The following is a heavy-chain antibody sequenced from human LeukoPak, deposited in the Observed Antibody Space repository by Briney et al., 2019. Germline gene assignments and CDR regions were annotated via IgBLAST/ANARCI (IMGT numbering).Heavy chain of an antibody. CDR2: IMPIFGTA. V-gene: IGHV1-69*05. Sequence: ASVKVSCXASGGTFSSYAISWVRRAPGQGLEWMGGIMPIFGTANYAQKFQGRVTITTDESTSTAYMELSSLRSEDTAVYYCARDRNYYDSIGYRPYYYYYYMDVWGKGTTVTVSS. CDR1: GGTFSSYA. D-gene: IGHD3-22*01. J-gene: IGHJ6*03. CDR3: ARDRNYYDSIGYRPYYYYYYMDV.